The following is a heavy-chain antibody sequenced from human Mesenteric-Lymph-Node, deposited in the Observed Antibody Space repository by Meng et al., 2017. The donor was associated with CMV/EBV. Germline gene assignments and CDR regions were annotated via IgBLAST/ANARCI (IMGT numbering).Heavy chain of an antibody. J-gene: IGHJ6*02. D-gene: IGHD6-19*01. V-gene: IGHV4-34*01. CDR1: GESFSGYY. Sequence: SETLSLTCAVYGESFSGYYWNWIRQPPGKGLEWIGQINHAGSTSYNPSLKSRVTIAVDSSKNQFSLNLSSLTAADTAVYFCARDHGVAVAGTDPPYLGMDVWGQGTTVTVSS. CDR2: INHAGST. CDR3: ARDHGVAVAGTDPPYLGMDV.